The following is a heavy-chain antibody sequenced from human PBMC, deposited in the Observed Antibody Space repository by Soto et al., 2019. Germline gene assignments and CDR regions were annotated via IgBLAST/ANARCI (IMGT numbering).Heavy chain of an antibody. CDR2: IDPTGGRT. V-gene: IGHV1-46*02. CDR1: GYTFENYY. Sequence: QVHLVQSGAEVKKPGASVKVSCKASGYTFENYYMHWVRQAPGQGLEWLGIIDPTGGRTTYAQKFQHRVTMTRDTSTSTVYMELSSLRSNDTALYYCARELQFPHQETGMDVWGQGTTVTVSS. J-gene: IGHJ6*02. CDR3: ARELQFPHQETGMDV. D-gene: IGHD6-19*01.